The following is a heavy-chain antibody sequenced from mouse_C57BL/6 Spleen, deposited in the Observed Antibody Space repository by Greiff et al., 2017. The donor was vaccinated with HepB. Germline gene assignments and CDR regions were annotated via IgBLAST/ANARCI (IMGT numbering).Heavy chain of an antibody. CDR1: GYTFTSYW. V-gene: IGHV1-69*01. D-gene: IGHD1-1*01. CDR2: IDPSDSYT. Sequence: QVQLQQSGAELVMPGASVKLSCKASGYTFTSYWMHWVKQRPGQGLEWIGEIDPSDSYTNYNQKFKGKSTLTVDKSSSTSYMQLSSLTSEDSAVYYCARWGYYGSNLYYFDYWGQGTTLTVSS. J-gene: IGHJ2*01. CDR3: ARWGYYGSNLYYFDY.